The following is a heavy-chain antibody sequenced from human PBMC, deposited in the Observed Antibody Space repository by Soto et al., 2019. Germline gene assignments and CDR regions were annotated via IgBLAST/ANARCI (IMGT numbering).Heavy chain of an antibody. D-gene: IGHD3-22*01. Sequence: SETLSPTCTVSGGSISGYYWSWIRQPPGKGLEWIGYIYYSGSTIYNPSLKSRVTISVDTSKNQFSLKLSSVTAADTAVYYCARARYDSSGYYYFDYWGQGTLVTVSS. CDR3: ARARYDSSGYYYFDY. CDR2: IYYSGST. V-gene: IGHV4-59*01. J-gene: IGHJ4*02. CDR1: GGSISGYY.